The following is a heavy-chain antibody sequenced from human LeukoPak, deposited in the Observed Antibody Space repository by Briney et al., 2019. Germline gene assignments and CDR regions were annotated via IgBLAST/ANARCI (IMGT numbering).Heavy chain of an antibody. D-gene: IGHD2-2*01. V-gene: IGHV4-30-2*01. CDR3: ARRSSCSSTSCLDY. J-gene: IGHJ4*02. Sequence: SETLSLTCTVSGGSISSGGYYWSWIRQPPGKGLEWIGYIYHSGNTYYNPSLKSRVTMSVDRSKNQFSLKLSSVTAADTAVYYCARRSSCSSTSCLDYWGQGTLVTVSS. CDR2: IYHSGNT. CDR1: GGSISSGGYY.